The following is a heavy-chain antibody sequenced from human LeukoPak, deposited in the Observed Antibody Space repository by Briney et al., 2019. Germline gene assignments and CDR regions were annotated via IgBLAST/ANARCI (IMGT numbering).Heavy chain of an antibody. CDR1: GFTFSSYS. CDR2: ISSSSSYI. J-gene: IGHJ4*02. D-gene: IGHD2-15*01. V-gene: IGHV3-21*01. CDR3: AREPKYCSGGGCQDY. Sequence: GGSLRLSCAASGFTFSSYSMNWVRQAPGKGLEWVSSISSSSSYIYYADSVKGRFTISRDNAKNSLYLQMNSLRAEDTAVYYCAREPKYCSGGGCQDYWGQGTLVTVSS.